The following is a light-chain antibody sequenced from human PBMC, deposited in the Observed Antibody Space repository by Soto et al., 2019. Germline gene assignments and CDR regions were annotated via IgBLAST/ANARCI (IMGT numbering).Light chain of an antibody. CDR3: HQYGSSQFT. J-gene: IGKJ3*01. V-gene: IGKV3-20*01. CDR1: QSVNSNY. Sequence: EIVLMQSPGTLSLSPGEGATLSCRASQSVNSNYLAWYQQKPGQAPTVLIFDTSRRATGVPDRFSGSGSGTYFTLTISRLEPDDFAVYYCHQYGSSQFTFGPGTKVNI. CDR2: DTS.